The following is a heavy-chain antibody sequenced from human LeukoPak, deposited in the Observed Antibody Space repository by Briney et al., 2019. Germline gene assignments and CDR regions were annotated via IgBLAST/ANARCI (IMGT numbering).Heavy chain of an antibody. CDR1: GGSISSYY. D-gene: IGHD6-13*01. V-gene: IGHV4-59*01. CDR2: IYYSGST. Sequence: SETLSLTCTVSGGSISSYYWSWIRQPPGKGLEWIGYIYYSGSTNYNPSLKSRVTISVDTSKNQFSLKLSSVTAADTAVYYCARVAAAGFYNWFDPWGQGTLVTVSS. J-gene: IGHJ5*02. CDR3: ARVAAAGFYNWFDP.